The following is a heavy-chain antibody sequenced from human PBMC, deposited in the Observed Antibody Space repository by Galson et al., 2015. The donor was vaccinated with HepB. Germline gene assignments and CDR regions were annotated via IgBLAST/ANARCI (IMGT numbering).Heavy chain of an antibody. Sequence: SLRLSCAASGFTFSSYAMHWVRQAPGKGLEWVAVISYDGSNKYYADSVKGRFTISRDNSKNTLYLQMNSLRAEDTAVYYCARDHRGSYAPPRTVGYWGQGTLVTVSS. CDR3: ARDHRGSYAPPRTVGY. D-gene: IGHD1-26*01. CDR1: GFTFSSYA. V-gene: IGHV3-30*04. J-gene: IGHJ4*02. CDR2: ISYDGSNK.